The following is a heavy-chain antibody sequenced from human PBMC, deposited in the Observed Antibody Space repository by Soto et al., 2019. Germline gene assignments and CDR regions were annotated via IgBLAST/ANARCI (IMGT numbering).Heavy chain of an antibody. J-gene: IGHJ5*02. Sequence: GASVKVSCKASGGTFSSYTISWVRQAPGQGLEWMGRIIPILGIANYAQKFQGRVTITADKSTSTAYMELRSLRSEDTAVYYCARALSLDAIFGVVINWIEPRGQGTLVTVSS. V-gene: IGHV1-69*02. CDR1: GGTFSSYT. CDR3: ARALSLDAIFGVVINWIEP. D-gene: IGHD3-3*01. CDR2: IIPILGIA.